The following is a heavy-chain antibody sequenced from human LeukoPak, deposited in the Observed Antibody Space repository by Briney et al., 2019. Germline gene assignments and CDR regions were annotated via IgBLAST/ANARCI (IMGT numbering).Heavy chain of an antibody. CDR3: AREDSNPKYYYYYGMDV. Sequence: ASVKVSCKASGYTFTGYYVNWVRQAPGQGLEWMGRINPNSGGTKYAQKFQGRVTMTRDTSISTAYMELSRLRSDDTAVCYCAREDSNPKYYYYYGMDVWGQGTTVTVSS. V-gene: IGHV1-2*06. CDR2: INPNSGGT. J-gene: IGHJ6*02. D-gene: IGHD4-11*01. CDR1: GYTFTGYY.